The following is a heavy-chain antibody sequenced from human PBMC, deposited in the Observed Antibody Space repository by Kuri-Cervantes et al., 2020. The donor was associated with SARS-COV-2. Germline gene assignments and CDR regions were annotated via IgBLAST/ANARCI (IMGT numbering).Heavy chain of an antibody. D-gene: IGHD3-10*01. V-gene: IGHV1-2*04. Sequence: ASVNVSCKASEYTFTGYYMYWVRQAPGQGREWLGWINPNSGGTNYAQKVQGWVTMTRDTSSTGYMELRRPRSDDTAVYYCARGMVRGLIQSYYYGMDVWGQGTTVTVSS. CDR3: ARGMVRGLIQSYYYGMDV. CDR2: INPNSGGT. J-gene: IGHJ6*02. CDR1: EYTFTGYY.